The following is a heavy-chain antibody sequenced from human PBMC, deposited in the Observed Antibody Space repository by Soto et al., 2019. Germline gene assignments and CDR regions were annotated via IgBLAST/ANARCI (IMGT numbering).Heavy chain of an antibody. CDR1: GFTFSSYA. V-gene: IGHV3-23*01. CDR3: TKAFSVTLYTFDY. D-gene: IGHD4-17*01. CDR2: ISNSGGST. J-gene: IGHJ4*02. Sequence: EVQLLESGGALVQPGGSLRLSCAASGFTFSSYAMSWVRQAPGKGLEWVSGISNSGGSTYYAESVKGRFTISRDNSKDTLYLHMDSMRAVDTAVYYCTKAFSVTLYTFDYWGQGTLVTVSS.